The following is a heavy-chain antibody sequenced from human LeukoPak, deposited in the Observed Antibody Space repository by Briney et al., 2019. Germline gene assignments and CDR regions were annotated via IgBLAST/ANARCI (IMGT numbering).Heavy chain of an antibody. CDR2: INHSGNT. CDR3: ARHFYDFWSGYPGAFDY. CDR1: GGSFSGYY. V-gene: IGHV4-34*01. Sequence: SETLSLTCAVYGGSFSGYYWSWIRQPPGKGLEWIGEINHSGNTNYNPSLKSRVTISVDTSKNQFSLKLGSVTAADTAVYYCARHFYDFWSGYPGAFDYWGQGTLVTVSS. J-gene: IGHJ4*02. D-gene: IGHD3-3*01.